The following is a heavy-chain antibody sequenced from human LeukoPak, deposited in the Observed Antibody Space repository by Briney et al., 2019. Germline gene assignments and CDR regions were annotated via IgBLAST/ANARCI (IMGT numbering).Heavy chain of an antibody. D-gene: IGHD6-6*01. CDR1: GYTFTSYD. J-gene: IGHJ6*02. CDR3: ARVEKSSIAARFAYTRVLWWRLDHYGMDV. V-gene: IGHV1-8*01. Sequence: ASVKVSCKASGYTFTSYDINWVRQATGQGLEWMGWMNPNSGNTGYAQKFQGRVTMTRNTSISTAYMELSSLRSEDTAVYYCARVEKSSIAARFAYTRVLWWRLDHYGMDVWGQGTTVTVSS. CDR2: MNPNSGNT.